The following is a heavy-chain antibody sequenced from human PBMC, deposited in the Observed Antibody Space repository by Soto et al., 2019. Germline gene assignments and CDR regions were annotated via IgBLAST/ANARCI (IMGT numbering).Heavy chain of an antibody. CDR1: GGTFSNYP. V-gene: IGHV1-69*01. D-gene: IGHD1-1*01. J-gene: IGHJ4*02. CDR2: IIPIFGTT. Sequence: QVQLVQSGAEVKKPGSSVRVSCKASGGTFSNYPIGWVRQAPGQGLEWMGVIIPIFGTTNYAQRFQGRVTISADESTSTAYMELSSLRYEDTAVYFCARPRTPATTKGYDYWGQGTLVTVSS. CDR3: ARPRTPATTKGYDY.